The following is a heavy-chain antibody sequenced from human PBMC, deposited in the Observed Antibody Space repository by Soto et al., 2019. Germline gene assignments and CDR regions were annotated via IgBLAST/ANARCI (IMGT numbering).Heavy chain of an antibody. CDR2: IYYTGST. Sequence: ETLSLTCTVSGVSVNSDSYYWSWIRQPPGKGLEWIGYIYYTGSTTYNPSLKSRVTISLDTSRNHFSLSLSSVTAADTAVFYCAREFSNSPEAFDFWGRGTLVTVSS. CDR3: AREFSNSPEAFDF. V-gene: IGHV4-61*03. D-gene: IGHD6-6*01. J-gene: IGHJ4*02. CDR1: GVSVNSDSYY.